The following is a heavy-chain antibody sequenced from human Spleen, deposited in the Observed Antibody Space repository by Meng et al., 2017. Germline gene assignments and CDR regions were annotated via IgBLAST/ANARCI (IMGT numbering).Heavy chain of an antibody. CDR3: AKDLPRYDSSGYYDY. D-gene: IGHD3-22*01. J-gene: IGHJ4*02. CDR1: GFYFSNAW. CDR2: ISGSGGST. V-gene: IGHV3-23*01. Sequence: GESLKISCAASGFYFSNAWMSWVRQAPGKGLEWVSAISGSGGSTYYADSVKGRFTISRDNSKNTLYLQMNSLRAEDTAVYYCAKDLPRYDSSGYYDYWGQGTLVTVSS.